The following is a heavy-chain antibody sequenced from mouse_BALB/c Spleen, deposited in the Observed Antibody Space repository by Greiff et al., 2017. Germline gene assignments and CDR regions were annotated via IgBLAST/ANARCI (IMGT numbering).Heavy chain of an antibody. CDR1: GFTFSSYA. CDR3: ARDYDYDDWYFDV. V-gene: IGHV5-9-4*01. J-gene: IGHJ1*01. Sequence: EVKLVESGGGLVKPGGSLKLSCAASGFTFSSYAMSWVRQSPEKRLEWVAEISSGGSYTYYPDTVTGRFTISRDNAKNTLYLEMSSLRSEDTAMYYCARDYDYDDWYFDVWGAGTTVTVSS. D-gene: IGHD2-4*01. CDR2: ISSGGSYT.